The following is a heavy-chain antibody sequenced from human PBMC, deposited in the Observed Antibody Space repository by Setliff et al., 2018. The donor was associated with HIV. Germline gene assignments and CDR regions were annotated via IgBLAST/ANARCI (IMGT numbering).Heavy chain of an antibody. J-gene: IGHJ3*01. V-gene: IGHV4-4*07. CDR2: IHTSGST. D-gene: IGHD2-15*01. CDR1: GDSIGYYY. Sequence: ETLSLTCTVSGDSIGYYYWSWIRQPAGRGLEWMGRIHTSGSTNYNPSLTSRVTLSVDTSKNQFFLKLTSLSAADTAVYYCARDRIEVVVDGPHDVFDVWGRGTTVTVAS. CDR3: ARDRIEVVVDGPHDVFDV.